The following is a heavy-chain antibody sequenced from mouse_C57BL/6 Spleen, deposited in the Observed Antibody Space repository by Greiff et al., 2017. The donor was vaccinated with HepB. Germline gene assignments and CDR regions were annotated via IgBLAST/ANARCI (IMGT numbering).Heavy chain of an antibody. J-gene: IGHJ2*01. D-gene: IGHD3-2*02. CDR2: IDPEDGDT. CDR3: TFHSSGYVGFDY. Sequence: VQLQQSGAELVRPGASVKLSCTASGFNIKDYYMHWVKQRPEQGLEWIGRIDPEDGDTEYAPKFQGKATMTADTSSNTAYLQLSSLTSEDTAVYYCTFHSSGYVGFDYWGQGTTLTVSS. CDR1: GFNIKDYY. V-gene: IGHV14-1*01.